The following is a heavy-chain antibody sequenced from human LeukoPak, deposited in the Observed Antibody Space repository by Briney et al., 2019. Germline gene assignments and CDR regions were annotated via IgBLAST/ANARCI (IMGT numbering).Heavy chain of an antibody. CDR1: GFTFSSYE. CDR2: ISSSGSTI. D-gene: IGHD2-15*01. Sequence: GGSLRLSCAASGFTFSSYEMNWVRQAPGKGLEWVSYISSSGSTIYYADSVKGRFTISRDNAKNSLYLQMNSLRAEDTAVYYCARDCGGGSCYGPYEAFDIWGQGTMVTVSS. V-gene: IGHV3-48*03. J-gene: IGHJ3*02. CDR3: ARDCGGGSCYGPYEAFDI.